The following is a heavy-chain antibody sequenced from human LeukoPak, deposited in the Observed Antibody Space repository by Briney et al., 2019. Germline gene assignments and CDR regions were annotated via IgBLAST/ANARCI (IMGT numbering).Heavy chain of an antibody. CDR3: ARVGMVRAVVPGVGMDV. J-gene: IGHJ6*02. Sequence: GGSLRLSCAASGFTFSSYEMNWVRQAPGKGLEWVSYISSSGSTIYYADSVKGRFTISRDNAKNSLYLQMNSLRAEDTAVYYCARVGMVRAVVPGVGMDVWGQGTTVTVSS. CDR2: ISSSGSTI. V-gene: IGHV3-48*03. D-gene: IGHD3-10*01. CDR1: GFTFSSYE.